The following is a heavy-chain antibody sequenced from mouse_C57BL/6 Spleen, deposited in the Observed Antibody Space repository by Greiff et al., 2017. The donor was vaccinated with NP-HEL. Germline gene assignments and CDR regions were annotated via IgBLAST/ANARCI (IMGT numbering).Heavy chain of an antibody. V-gene: IGHV5-6*01. J-gene: IGHJ2*01. CDR1: GFTFSSYG. CDR2: ISSGGSYT. Sequence: EVNLVESGGDLVKPGGSLKLSCAASGFTFSSYGMSWVRQTPDKRLEWVATISSGGSYTYYPDSVKGRFTISRDNAKNTLYLQMSSRKSEDTAMYYCARGDFDYWGQGTTLTVSS. CDR3: ARGDFDY.